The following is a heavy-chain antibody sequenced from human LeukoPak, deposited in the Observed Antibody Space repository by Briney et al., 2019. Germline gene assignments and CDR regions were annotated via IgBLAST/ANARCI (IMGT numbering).Heavy chain of an antibody. CDR3: ARRKDFWSGVVNY. CDR2: IYSTGTT. J-gene: IGHJ4*02. CDR1: GASVSSGHYY. V-gene: IGHV4-39*01. Sequence: SETLSLTCTVSGASVSSGHYYWGWIRQPPGKGLEWIGSIYSTGTTYYNPSLKSRVIISIDTSKNQFSLNLSSVTAADTSVYYCARRKDFWSGVVNYWGRGTLVTVSS. D-gene: IGHD3-3*01.